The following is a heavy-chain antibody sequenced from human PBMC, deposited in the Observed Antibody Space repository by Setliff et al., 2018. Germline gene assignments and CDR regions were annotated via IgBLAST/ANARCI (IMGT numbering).Heavy chain of an antibody. V-gene: IGHV4-59*11. D-gene: IGHD1-26*01. CDR2: IFYSGTA. CDR3: AKGGTYRYFDF. CDR1: GGSIGPHY. Sequence: PSETLSLTCTVSGGSIGPHYWSWIRQAPGKGLEWIGHIFYSGTAKYDPSLESRAIMSVDASKNQISLKLNSVTAADTAVYYCAKGGTYRYFDFWGQGALVTVSS. J-gene: IGHJ4*02.